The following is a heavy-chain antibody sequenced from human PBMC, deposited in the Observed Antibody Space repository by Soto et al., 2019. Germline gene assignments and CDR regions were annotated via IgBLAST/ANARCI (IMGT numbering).Heavy chain of an antibody. CDR3: AGQTFTVAAASYGRSNWFDP. CDR1: GGSITSSSHF. D-gene: IGHD2-15*01. J-gene: IGHJ5*02. CDR2: IYFTGNT. Sequence: SETLSLTCTASGGSITSSSHFWGWVRQPPGKGLEWIGTIYFTGNTYYTPSLKSRLTMSIDTSKSEFSLRLNSVTAADTAVYYCAGQTFTVAAASYGRSNWFDPWGPGTLVTVSS. V-gene: IGHV4-39*01.